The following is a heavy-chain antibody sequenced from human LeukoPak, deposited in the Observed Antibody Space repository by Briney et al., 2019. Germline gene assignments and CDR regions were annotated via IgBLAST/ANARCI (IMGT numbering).Heavy chain of an antibody. Sequence: SETLSLTCTVSGGSISSYYWSWIRQPPGKGLEWIGNIYYSGSTNYNPSLKSRVTISVDTSKNQFSLKLSSVTAADTAVYYCARDGGYLDYWGQGTLVTVSS. CDR3: ARDGGYLDY. CDR2: IYYSGST. J-gene: IGHJ4*02. D-gene: IGHD3-16*01. CDR1: GGSISSYY. V-gene: IGHV4-59*01.